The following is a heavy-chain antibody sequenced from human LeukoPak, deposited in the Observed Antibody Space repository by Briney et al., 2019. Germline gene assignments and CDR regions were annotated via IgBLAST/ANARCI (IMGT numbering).Heavy chain of an antibody. CDR2: IYYSGST. J-gene: IGHJ3*02. D-gene: IGHD3-22*01. Sequence: SETLSLTCTVSGGSISSSDYYWSWIRQPPGKGLEWIGYIYYSGSTYYNPSLKSRVTISVDTSKNQFSLKLSSVTAADTAVYYCASWGSSGYDAFDIRGQGTMVTVSS. CDR1: GGSISSSDYY. V-gene: IGHV4-30-4*01. CDR3: ASWGSSGYDAFDI.